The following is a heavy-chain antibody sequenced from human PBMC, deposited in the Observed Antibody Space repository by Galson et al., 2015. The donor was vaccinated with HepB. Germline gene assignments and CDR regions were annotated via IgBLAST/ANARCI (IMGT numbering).Heavy chain of an antibody. V-gene: IGHV1-46*01. Sequence: AVNGSCKASGYTFTSHYMHWVQQSPRQGLEWMGINNPSGGSTSYAQKFQGRVTMTRDPSTSTVYMELSSLGSEDTAVYYCARKVIGGCSSTSCYTGGSYYYYGMDVWGQGTTVTVSS. CDR2: NNPSGGST. CDR1: GYTFTSHY. CDR3: ARKVIGGCSSTSCYTGGSYYYYGMDV. J-gene: IGHJ6*02. D-gene: IGHD2-2*02.